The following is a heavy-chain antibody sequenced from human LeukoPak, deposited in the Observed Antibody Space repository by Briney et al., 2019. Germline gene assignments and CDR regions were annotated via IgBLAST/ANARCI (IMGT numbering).Heavy chain of an antibody. CDR1: GYAFICYY. CDR2: ITPNSGGS. V-gene: IGHV1-2*02. D-gene: IGHD5-18*01. J-gene: IGHJ4*02. CDR3: AREWGAAGRTAMVRYFDY. Sequence: ASVKVSCKASGYAFICYYLHWVRQAPGQGLEWMGWITPNSGGSNYAQKFQGRVTMTRDTSIGTAYMELSRLRADDTAVYYCAREWGAAGRTAMVRYFDYWGQGTLVTVSS.